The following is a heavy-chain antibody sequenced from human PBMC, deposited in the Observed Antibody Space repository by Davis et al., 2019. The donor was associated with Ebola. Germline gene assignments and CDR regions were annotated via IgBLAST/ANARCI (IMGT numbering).Heavy chain of an antibody. D-gene: IGHD2-2*01. CDR2: ISSSSSTI. CDR1: GFIFRDYW. V-gene: IGHV3-48*04. J-gene: IGHJ4*02. CDR3: ARAGGYCSSTSCYLYYFDY. Sequence: PGGSLRLSCAASGFIFRDYWMNWVRQAPGKGLEWVSYISSSSSTIYYADSVKGRFTISRDNAKNSLYLQMNSLRAEDTAVYYCARAGGYCSSTSCYLYYFDYWGQGTLVTVSS.